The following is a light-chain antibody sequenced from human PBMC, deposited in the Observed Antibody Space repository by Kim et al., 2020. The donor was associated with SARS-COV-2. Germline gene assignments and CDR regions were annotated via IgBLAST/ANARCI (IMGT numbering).Light chain of an antibody. V-gene: IGLV1-44*01. CDR3: AAWDGSLNGWV. Sequence: QRVIISCARSSSNIGNSYVNWYQQLPGTAPQLLIYSNSLRPSGVPDRFSGSKSGTSTSLAISGLQSEDEGDYHCAAWDGSLNGWVFGGGTQLTVL. CDR2: SNS. CDR1: SSNIGNSY. J-gene: IGLJ3*02.